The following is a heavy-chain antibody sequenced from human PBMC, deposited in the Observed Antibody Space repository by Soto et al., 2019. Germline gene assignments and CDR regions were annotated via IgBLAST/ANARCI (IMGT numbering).Heavy chain of an antibody. Sequence: QVQLQESGPGLVKPSQTLSLTGTFSGGSISRGGYYWSGFRQHPGKGLEWIGYIYYSGSTYYNPSLKSRVTISVDTSKNQFSLKLSSVTAADTAVYYCARAGGELVYYFDYWGQGTLVTVSS. CDR1: GGSISRGGYY. CDR2: IYYSGST. D-gene: IGHD1-26*01. CDR3: ARAGGELVYYFDY. V-gene: IGHV4-31*03. J-gene: IGHJ4*02.